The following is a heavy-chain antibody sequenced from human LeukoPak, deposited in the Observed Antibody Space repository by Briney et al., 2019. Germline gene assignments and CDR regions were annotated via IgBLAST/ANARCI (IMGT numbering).Heavy chain of an antibody. CDR3: ARDQRYCSSSSCPWEPFDY. D-gene: IGHD2-2*01. J-gene: IGHJ4*02. Sequence: GGSLSLSCAASGFTFSSYWMSWVRQAPGKGLEWVANIKQDGSEKYYVDSVKGRFTISRDNAKNSLYLQMNSLRAEDTAVYYCARDQRYCSSSSCPWEPFDYWGQGTLVTVSS. CDR1: GFTFSSYW. CDR2: IKQDGSEK. V-gene: IGHV3-7*05.